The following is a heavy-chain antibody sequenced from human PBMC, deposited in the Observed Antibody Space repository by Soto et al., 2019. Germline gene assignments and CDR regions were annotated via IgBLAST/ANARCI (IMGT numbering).Heavy chain of an antibody. J-gene: IGHJ4*01. Sequence: GGSLRLSCAASGFTFSNYDMYWVRQPTGQGLEWVSSIGGDTHYSASVKGRFTVSRDNAKNSLFLQMSSLRAGDTAIYYCARGILGCYSGLDYWGHGTLVIGSS. D-gene: IGHD3-22*01. CDR2: IGGDT. V-gene: IGHV3-13*01. CDR1: GFTFSNYD. CDR3: ARGILGCYSGLDY.